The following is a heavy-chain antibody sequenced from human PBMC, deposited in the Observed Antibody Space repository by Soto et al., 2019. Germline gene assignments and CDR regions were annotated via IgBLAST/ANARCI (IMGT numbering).Heavy chain of an antibody. CDR3: AVGYCSSTSCSEYWFDP. Sequence: QVQLQESGPGLVKPSGTLSLTCAVSGGSISSSNWWSWVRQPPGKGLEWIGEIYHGGSTNYNPSLKSRVTISVDKSKNQFSLKLSSVTAADTAVYYCAVGYCSSTSCSEYWFDPWGQGTLVTVSS. J-gene: IGHJ5*02. CDR2: IYHGGST. V-gene: IGHV4-4*02. CDR1: GGSISSSNW. D-gene: IGHD2-2*01.